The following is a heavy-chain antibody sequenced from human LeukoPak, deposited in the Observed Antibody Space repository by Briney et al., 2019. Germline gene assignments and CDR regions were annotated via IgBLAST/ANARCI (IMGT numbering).Heavy chain of an antibody. CDR3: AKPVMTTVTTYFHYYYYIDV. CDR2: ISYDGSNK. J-gene: IGHJ6*03. CDR1: GFTFSSYG. V-gene: IGHV3-30*18. D-gene: IGHD4-17*01. Sequence: PGGSLRLSCAASGFTFSSYGMHWVRQAPGKGLEWVAVISYDGSNKYYADSVKGRFTISRDNSKNTLYLQMNSLRAEDTAVYYCAKPVMTTVTTYFHYYYYIDVWGKGTTVTVSS.